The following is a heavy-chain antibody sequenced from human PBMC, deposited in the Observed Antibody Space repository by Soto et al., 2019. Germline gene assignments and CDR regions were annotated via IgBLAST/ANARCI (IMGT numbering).Heavy chain of an antibody. CDR3: ARDRCYYDSSGYRNCFHP. Sequence: SQTLSLTCAISGDSVSSNSAAWNWIRQSPSRGLEWLGRTYYRSKWYNDYAVSVKSRITINPDTSKNQFSLQLNSVTPEDTAVYYCARDRCYYDSSGYRNCFHPWGQGTLVTVSS. J-gene: IGHJ5*02. V-gene: IGHV6-1*01. CDR2: TYYRSKWYN. D-gene: IGHD3-22*01. CDR1: GDSVSSNSAA.